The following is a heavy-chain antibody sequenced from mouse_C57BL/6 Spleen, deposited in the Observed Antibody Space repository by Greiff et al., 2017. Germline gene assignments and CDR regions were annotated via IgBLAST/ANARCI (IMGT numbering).Heavy chain of an antibody. D-gene: IGHD1-1*01. V-gene: IGHV1-5*01. CDR1: GYTFTSYW. CDR2: IYPGNSDT. CDR3: TRHYGSSSWFAY. J-gene: IGHJ3*01. Sequence: EVQRVESGTVLARPGASVKMSCKTSGYTFTSYWMHWVKQRPGQGLEWIGAIYPGNSDTSYNQKFKGKAKLTAVTSASTAYMELSSLTNEDSAVYYCTRHYGSSSWFAYWGQGTLVTVSA.